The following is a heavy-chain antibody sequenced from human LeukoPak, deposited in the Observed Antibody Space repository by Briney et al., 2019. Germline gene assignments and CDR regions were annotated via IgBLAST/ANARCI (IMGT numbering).Heavy chain of an antibody. J-gene: IGHJ6*04. CDR1: GFTFSSYE. V-gene: IGHV3-48*03. CDR2: ISSSGSTI. D-gene: IGHD6-19*01. CDR3: ASAVAGYYYYYGMDV. Sequence: GGSLRLSCAAPGFTFSSYEMNWVRQAPGKGLEWVSYISSSGSTIYYADSVKGRFTISRDNAKNSLYLQMNSLRAEDTAVYYCASAVAGYYYYYGMDVWGKGTTVTVSS.